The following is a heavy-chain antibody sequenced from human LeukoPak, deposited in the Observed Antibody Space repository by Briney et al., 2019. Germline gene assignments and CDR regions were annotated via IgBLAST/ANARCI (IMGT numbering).Heavy chain of an antibody. CDR3: AKNYGDSNWFDP. Sequence: SETLSLTCTVSGGSITSSNYYWGWIRQPPGKGLEWIGSIYYSGSTYYNPSLKSRVTISVDTSKNQFSLKLNSVTPEDTAVYYCAKNYGDSNWFDPWGQGTLVTVSS. V-gene: IGHV4-39*01. D-gene: IGHD4-17*01. CDR1: GGSITSSNYY. J-gene: IGHJ5*02. CDR2: IYYSGST.